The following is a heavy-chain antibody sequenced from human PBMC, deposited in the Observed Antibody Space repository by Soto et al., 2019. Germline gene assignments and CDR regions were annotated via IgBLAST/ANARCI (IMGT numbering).Heavy chain of an antibody. D-gene: IGHD3-10*02. CDR1: GFAFSSYA. J-gene: IGHJ3*02. CDR3: TKDHSQQYVGGAFENDACDI. CDR2: ISRSGGST. V-gene: IGHV3-23*01. Sequence: GGSLRLSCAASGFAFSSYAMSWVRPAPGRGLVWVSVISRSGGSTYYADSVEGRFPISRDNSRHTLSLQVNSLRAEDTAVFYCTKDHSQQYVGGAFENDACDIWGQGTMVTASS.